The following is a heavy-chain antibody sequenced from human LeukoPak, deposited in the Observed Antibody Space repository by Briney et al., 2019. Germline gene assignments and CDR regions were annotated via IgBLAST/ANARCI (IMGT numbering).Heavy chain of an antibody. D-gene: IGHD3-22*01. CDR1: GGSIRSSYYY. J-gene: IGHJ4*02. V-gene: IGHV4-39*01. CDR2: IYDSGST. CDR3: ARLSSGYYFDY. Sequence: SETLSLTCAVSGGSIRSSYYYWGWIRQPPGKGLEWIGSIYDSGSTYYNPSLKSRVTISVDTSKNQFSLKLNSVTAADTAVYYCARLSSGYYFDYWGQGTLVTVSS.